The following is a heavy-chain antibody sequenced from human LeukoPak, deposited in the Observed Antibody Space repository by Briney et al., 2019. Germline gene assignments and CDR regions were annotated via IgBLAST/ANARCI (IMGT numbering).Heavy chain of an antibody. V-gene: IGHV4-34*01. CDR1: GGSFSAYY. Sequence: SETLSLTCAVYGGSFSAYYWGWIRQPPGKGLEWIGEINHSGSTNYNPSLKSRVTISVDTSKNQFSLKLSSVTAADTAVYYCARDLFRGFDPWGQGTLVTVSS. D-gene: IGHD3-10*01. CDR3: ARDLFRGFDP. J-gene: IGHJ5*02. CDR2: INHSGST.